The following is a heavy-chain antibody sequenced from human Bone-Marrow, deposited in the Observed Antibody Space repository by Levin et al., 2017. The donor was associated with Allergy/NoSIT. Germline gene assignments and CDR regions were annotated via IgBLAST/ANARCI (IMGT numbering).Heavy chain of an antibody. D-gene: IGHD4-11*01. CDR1: GFTFSSYS. V-gene: IGHV3-21*01. J-gene: IGHJ4*02. CDR3: ARDGRGEGRTVTLDY. Sequence: GGSLRLSCAASGFTFSSYSMNWVRQAPGKGLEWVSSISSSSSYIYYADSVKGRFTISRDNAKNSLYLQMNSLRAEDTAVYYCARDGRGEGRTVTLDYWGQGTLVTVSS. CDR2: ISSSSSYI.